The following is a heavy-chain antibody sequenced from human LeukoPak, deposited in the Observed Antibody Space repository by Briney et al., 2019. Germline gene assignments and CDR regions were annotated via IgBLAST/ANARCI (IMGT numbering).Heavy chain of an antibody. V-gene: IGHV1-2*02. J-gene: IGHJ4*02. CDR3: ARDPYGSGSYYDDY. CDR1: GYTFTGYY. CDR2: INPNSGGT. D-gene: IGHD3-10*01. Sequence: GASVKVSCKASGYTFTGYYMHWVRQAPGQGLEWMGWINPNSGGTNYAQKFQGRVTITRDTSISTAYMELSRLRSDDTAVYYCARDPYGSGSYYDDYWGQGTLVTVSS.